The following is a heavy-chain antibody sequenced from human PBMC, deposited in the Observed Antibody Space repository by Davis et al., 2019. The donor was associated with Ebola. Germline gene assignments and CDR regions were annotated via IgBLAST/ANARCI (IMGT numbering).Heavy chain of an antibody. V-gene: IGHV1-18*01. J-gene: IGHJ6*02. Sequence: AASVKVSCKASGYTFTSYGISWVRQAPGQGLEWMGWISAYNGNTNYAQKLQGRVTMTTDTSTSTAYMELRSLRSDDTAVYYCARLYIVVVPAAISRTPRTYYYYGMDVWGQGTTVTVSS. CDR2: ISAYNGNT. CDR1: GYTFTSYG. CDR3: ARLYIVVVPAAISRTPRTYYYYGMDV. D-gene: IGHD2-2*01.